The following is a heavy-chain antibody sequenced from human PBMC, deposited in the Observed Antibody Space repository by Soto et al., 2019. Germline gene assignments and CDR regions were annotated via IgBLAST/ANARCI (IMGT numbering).Heavy chain of an antibody. Sequence: GSLRLSCSASGFTFSSYAMHWVRQAPGKGLEYVSAISSNGGSTYYADSVKGRFTISRDNSKNTLYLQMSSLRAEDTAVYYCVKKSSVVLWFGELFSPTYGMDVWGQGT. V-gene: IGHV3-64D*06. J-gene: IGHJ6*02. CDR2: ISSNGGST. CDR1: GFTFSSYA. D-gene: IGHD3-10*01. CDR3: VKKSSVVLWFGELFSPTYGMDV.